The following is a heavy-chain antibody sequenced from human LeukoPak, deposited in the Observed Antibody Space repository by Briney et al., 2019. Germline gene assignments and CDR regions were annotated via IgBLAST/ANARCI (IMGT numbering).Heavy chain of an antibody. D-gene: IGHD3-22*01. J-gene: IGHJ2*01. Sequence: SETLSLTCTVSGVSISSGDYYWSWIRQPPGKGLEWIGYIYYSGSTYYNPSLKSRITISVDTSKNQFSLKLSSVTAADTAVYYCARDTTHYDSSGYYLRYWYFDLWGRGTLVTVSS. CDR2: IYYSGST. CDR3: ARDTTHYDSSGYYLRYWYFDL. V-gene: IGHV4-30-4*01. CDR1: GVSISSGDYY.